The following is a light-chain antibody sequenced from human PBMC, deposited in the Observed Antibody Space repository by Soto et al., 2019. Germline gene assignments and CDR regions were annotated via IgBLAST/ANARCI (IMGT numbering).Light chain of an antibody. Sequence: QSALTQPASVSGSPGQSITISCTGTTSDVGGYNYVSWYQHHPGKAPKLMIYDVSNRPSGLSNRFSGSKSGNTASLTISRLPAEDEADYYCSSYTSSNTVLFGGGTKLTVL. CDR2: DVS. CDR1: TSDVGGYNY. J-gene: IGLJ2*01. CDR3: SSYTSSNTVL. V-gene: IGLV2-14*03.